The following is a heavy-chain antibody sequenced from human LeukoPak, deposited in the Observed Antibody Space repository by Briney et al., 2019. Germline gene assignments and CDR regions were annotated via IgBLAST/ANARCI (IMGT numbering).Heavy chain of an antibody. Sequence: GASVKVSCKASGYTFTSYGISWVRQAPGQGLEWMGWISAYNGNTNYAQKLQGRVTMITDTSTSTAYMELRSLRSDDTAVYYCARDHSSGYWSTRPFPFDYWGQGTLVTVSS. CDR3: ARDHSSGYWSTRPFPFDY. D-gene: IGHD3-22*01. CDR1: GYTFTSYG. V-gene: IGHV1-18*01. J-gene: IGHJ4*02. CDR2: ISAYNGNT.